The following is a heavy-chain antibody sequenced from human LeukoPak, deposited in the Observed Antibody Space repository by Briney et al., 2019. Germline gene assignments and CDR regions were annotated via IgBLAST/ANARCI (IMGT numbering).Heavy chain of an antibody. CDR1: GGSISSSSYY. CDR3: ARPYYDFWSGYHIVGFDP. J-gene: IGHJ5*02. D-gene: IGHD3-3*01. V-gene: IGHV4-39*01. CDR2: IYYSGST. Sequence: SETLSLTCTVSGGSISSSSYYWGWIRQPPGKGLEWIGRIYYSGSTYYNPSLKSRVTISVDTSKNQFSLKLSSVTAADTAVYYCARPYYDFWSGYHIVGFDPWGQGTLVTVSS.